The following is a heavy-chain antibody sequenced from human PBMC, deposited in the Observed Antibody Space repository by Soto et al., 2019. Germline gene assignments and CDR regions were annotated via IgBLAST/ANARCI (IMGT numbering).Heavy chain of an antibody. J-gene: IGHJ6*02. V-gene: IGHV4-30-4*01. Sequence: SETLSLTCTVSGGSISSGDYYWSWIRQPPGKGLEWIGYIYYSGSTYYNPSLKSRVTISVDTSKNQFSLKLSSVTAADTAVYYCARGTIFGVGGYYYGMDVWGQGTTVTVSS. CDR3: ARGTIFGVGGYYYGMDV. CDR2: IYYSGST. D-gene: IGHD3-3*01. CDR1: GGSISSGDYY.